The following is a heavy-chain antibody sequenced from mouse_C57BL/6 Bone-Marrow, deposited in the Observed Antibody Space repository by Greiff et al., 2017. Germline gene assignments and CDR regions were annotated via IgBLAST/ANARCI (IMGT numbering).Heavy chain of an antibody. CDR3: ASLWLRRAFGY. CDR1: GYSITSGYY. J-gene: IGHJ2*01. D-gene: IGHD2-2*01. CDR2: ISYDGSN. Sequence: EVKLQESGPGLVKPSQSLSLTCSVTGYSITSGYYWNWIRQFPGNKLEWMGYISYDGSNNYNPSLKNRISITRDTSKNQFFLKLNSVTTEDTATYYCASLWLRRAFGYWGQGTTLTVSS. V-gene: IGHV3-6*01.